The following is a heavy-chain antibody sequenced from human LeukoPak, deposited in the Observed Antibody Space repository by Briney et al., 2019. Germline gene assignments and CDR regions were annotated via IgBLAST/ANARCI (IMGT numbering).Heavy chain of an antibody. CDR3: ARDYCGGDCFPDY. CDR1: GYTFTGYC. Sequence: ASVKVSCKASGYTFTGYCVHWVRQAPGQGLEWMGRINPNSGDTNYAQKFQGRVTMTRDTSISTAYMELSRLRSDDTAVYYCARDYCGGDCFPDYWGQGTLVTVSS. V-gene: IGHV1-2*06. J-gene: IGHJ4*02. D-gene: IGHD2-21*02. CDR2: INPNSGDT.